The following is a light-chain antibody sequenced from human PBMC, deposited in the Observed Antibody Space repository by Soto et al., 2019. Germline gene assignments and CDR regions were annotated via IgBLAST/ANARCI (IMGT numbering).Light chain of an antibody. V-gene: IGKV3-20*01. J-gene: IGKJ1*01. CDR2: GTS. CDR1: QGVTQTS. Sequence: EIVLTQSXATLSLSVWEXXXXXSXATQGVTQTSLAWYQQTXAQPPRLLIYGTSXRSTGIPDRFIGSGSGTEFTLTITRLEPEDFALYYCQQYGSSPWTFGQGTKVDIK. CDR3: QQYGSSPWT.